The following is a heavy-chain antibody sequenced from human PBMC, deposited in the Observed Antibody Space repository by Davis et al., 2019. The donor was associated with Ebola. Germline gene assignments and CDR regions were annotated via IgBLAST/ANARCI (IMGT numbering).Heavy chain of an antibody. V-gene: IGHV3-74*01. CDR3: VKAVKGGIFGSGSYLDD. D-gene: IGHD3-10*01. J-gene: IGHJ4*02. Sequence: GESLKISCAASGFTFSSYWMHWVRQAPGSGLEWVSHINGDGTITNYADSVKGRFTVSRDNAKNSLYLQMNSLRPEDTALYYCVKAVKGGIFGSGSYLDDWGQGTLVTVSS. CDR1: GFTFSSYW. CDR2: INGDGTIT.